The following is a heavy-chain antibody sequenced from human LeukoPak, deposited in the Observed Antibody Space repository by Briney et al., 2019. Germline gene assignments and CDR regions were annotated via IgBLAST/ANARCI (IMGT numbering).Heavy chain of an antibody. CDR3: ARGGYTGYDKKHYFYAMDV. D-gene: IGHD5-12*01. CDR1: GFSFNVYW. Sequence: GESLKISCKGSGFSFNVYWIAWVRQMPGQGLEWMGIISLGDSDTRYSPSFQGQVTISADKSISTAYLQWSSLKASDTAMYYCARGGYTGYDKKHYFYAMDVWGQGTTVTVSS. V-gene: IGHV5-51*01. CDR2: ISLGDSDT. J-gene: IGHJ6*02.